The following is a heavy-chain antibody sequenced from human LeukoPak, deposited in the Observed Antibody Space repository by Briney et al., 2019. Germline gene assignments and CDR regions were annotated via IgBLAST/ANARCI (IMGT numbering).Heavy chain of an antibody. D-gene: IGHD2-15*01. CDR1: GYTFTGYY. J-gene: IGHJ4*02. V-gene: IGHV1-2*02. CDR2: INPNSGGT. CDR3: ARSLGYCSGGSCYEISEFDY. Sequence: GASVKVSCKASGYTFTGYYMHWVRRAPGQGLEWMGWINPNSGGTNYAQKFQGRVTMTRDTSISTAYMELSRLRSDDTAVYYCARSLGYCSGGSCYEISEFDYWGQGTLVTVSS.